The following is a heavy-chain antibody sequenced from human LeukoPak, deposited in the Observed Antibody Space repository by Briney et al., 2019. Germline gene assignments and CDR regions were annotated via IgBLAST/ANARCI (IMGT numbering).Heavy chain of an antibody. V-gene: IGHV4-34*01. D-gene: IGHD4-17*01. Sequence: GSLRLSCAASGFTFSSYAMSWVRQAPGKGLEWIGEIKYDGTTNYNPSLTSRVTMSIDKATNQFHLKVTSLTAADTAVYYCARGPDYYGDYISWFPDAFHIWGQGTLVSVSS. CDR3: ARGPDYYGDYISWFPDAFHI. J-gene: IGHJ3*02. CDR1: GFTFSSYA. CDR2: IKYDGTT.